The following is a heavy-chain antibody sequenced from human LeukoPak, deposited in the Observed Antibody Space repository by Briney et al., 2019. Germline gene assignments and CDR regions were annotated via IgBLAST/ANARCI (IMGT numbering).Heavy chain of an antibody. Sequence: GGSLRLSCAASGFTFSSYGMHCVRQAPGKGLEWVAVIWYDGSNKYYADSVKGRFTISRDNAKNTLYLQMNSLRAEDTAVYYCARDYYDSSGYYGWGQGTLVTVSS. CDR2: IWYDGSNK. V-gene: IGHV3-33*01. CDR1: GFTFSSYG. D-gene: IGHD3-22*01. J-gene: IGHJ4*02. CDR3: ARDYYDSSGYYG.